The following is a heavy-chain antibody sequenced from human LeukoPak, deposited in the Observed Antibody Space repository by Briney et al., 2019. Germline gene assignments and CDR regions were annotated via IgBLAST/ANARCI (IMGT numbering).Heavy chain of an antibody. CDR2: ISSSSDYI. CDR3: ARQKYYYDSSGYGAFDY. CDR1: GFTFNNYN. D-gene: IGHD3-22*01. V-gene: IGHV3-21*01. J-gene: IGHJ4*02. Sequence: GGSLRLSCAASGFTFNNYNMNWVRQAPGKGLEWVSSISSSSDYIHYADSVKGRFTISRDNAKNSLYLQMSSLRAEDTAVYYCARQKYYYDSSGYGAFDYWGQGTLVTVSS.